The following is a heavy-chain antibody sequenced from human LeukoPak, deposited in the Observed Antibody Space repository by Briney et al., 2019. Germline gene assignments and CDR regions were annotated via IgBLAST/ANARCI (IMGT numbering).Heavy chain of an antibody. CDR2: ISAYNGNT. Sequence: ASVKVSCKASGYTFTSNCISWVRQAPGQGLEWMGWISAYNGNTNYAQKLQGRVTMTTDTSTSTAYMELRSLRSDDTAVYYCARATLVYRVSYMDFWGKGPTVTVSS. J-gene: IGHJ6*03. V-gene: IGHV1-18*01. D-gene: IGHD4-11*01. CDR3: ARATLVYRVSYMDF. CDR1: GYTFTSNC.